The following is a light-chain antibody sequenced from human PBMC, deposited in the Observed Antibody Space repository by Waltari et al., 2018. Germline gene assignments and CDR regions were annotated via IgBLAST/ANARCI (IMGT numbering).Light chain of an antibody. CDR1: QSVGTY. CDR2: DAS. CDR3: QHYNAYRT. J-gene: IGKJ1*01. Sequence: EIVLTQSPATLSLSPGESATLSCRASQSVGTYLAWYQQKPGQAPRLLISDASYRASGIPARFSGSGSGTDFTLTISSLEPEDFAIYYCQHYNAYRTFGQGTKVEIK. V-gene: IGKV3-11*01.